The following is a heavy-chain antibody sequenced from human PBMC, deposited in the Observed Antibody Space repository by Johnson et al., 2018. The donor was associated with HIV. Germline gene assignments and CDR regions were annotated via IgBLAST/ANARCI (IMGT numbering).Heavy chain of an antibody. CDR2: IYSGGST. J-gene: IGHJ3*02. D-gene: IGHD6-13*01. Sequence: VQLVESGGGLVQPGGSLRLSCAASGFTFSSNYMSWVRQAPGKGLEWVSVIYSGGSTFYADSVKGRFTISRDNSKNTLYLQMNSLRAEDTAVYYCARARDRSSSRDAFDIWGQGTMVTVAS. V-gene: IGHV3-66*01. CDR1: GFTFSSNY. CDR3: ARARDRSSSRDAFDI.